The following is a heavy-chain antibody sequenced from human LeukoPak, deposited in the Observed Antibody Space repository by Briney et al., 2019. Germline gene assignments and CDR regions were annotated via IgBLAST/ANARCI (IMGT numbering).Heavy chain of an antibody. D-gene: IGHD6-13*01. CDR3: ATTPGYSSSRALLYFDY. Sequence: GASVKVSCKASGYTFTSYGISWVRQAPGQGLEWMGGIIPIFGTANYAQKFQGRVTITADESTSTAYMELSSLRSEDTAVYYCATTPGYSSSRALLYFDYWGQGTLVTVSS. CDR2: IIPIFGTA. CDR1: GYTFTSYG. J-gene: IGHJ4*02. V-gene: IGHV1-69*13.